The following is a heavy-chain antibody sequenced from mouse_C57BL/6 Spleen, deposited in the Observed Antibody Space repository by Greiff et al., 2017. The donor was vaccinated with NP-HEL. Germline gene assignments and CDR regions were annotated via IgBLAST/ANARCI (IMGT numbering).Heavy chain of an antibody. CDR3: ASSITTGVATNWDFDV. V-gene: IGHV1-39*01. CDR1: GYSFTDYN. CDR2: INPNYGTT. Sequence: EVQLQQSGPELVKPGASVKISCKASGYSFTDYNMNWVKQSNGKSLEWIGVINPNYGTTSYNQKFKSKATLTVDQSSSTAYMQLNSLTSEDSAVYYCASSITTGVATNWDFDVWGTGTTVTVSS. D-gene: IGHD1-1*01. J-gene: IGHJ1*03.